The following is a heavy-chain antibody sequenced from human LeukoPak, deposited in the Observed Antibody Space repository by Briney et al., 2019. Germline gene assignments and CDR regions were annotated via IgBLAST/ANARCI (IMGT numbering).Heavy chain of an antibody. J-gene: IGHJ4*02. CDR3: ARGVRNQLLSEY. CDR2: MNPNSGNT. CDR1: GYTFSAYD. D-gene: IGHD2-2*01. V-gene: IGHV1-8*01. Sequence: ASVKVSRKTSGYTFSAYDVTWVRQAPGQGLEWMGWMNPNSGNTGSAQKFWGRVTMTSNASISSAYMELHRLTSEDTAVYYCARGVRNQLLSEYWGQGTLITVSS.